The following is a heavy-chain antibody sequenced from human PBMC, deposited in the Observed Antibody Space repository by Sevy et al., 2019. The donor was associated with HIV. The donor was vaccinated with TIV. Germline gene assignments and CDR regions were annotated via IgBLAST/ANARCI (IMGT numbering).Heavy chain of an antibody. CDR1: GFTFDDYT. Sequence: GGSLRLSCAASGFTFDDYTMHWVRQVPGKGLEWVSLISWDATKTDYADSVKGRFTVSRDNSENSLYLQMNSLRTEGTALYFCAKDIPGWSGFDYWGQGTLVTVSS. J-gene: IGHJ4*02. D-gene: IGHD3-10*01. CDR3: AKDIPGWSGFDY. V-gene: IGHV3-43*01. CDR2: ISWDATKT.